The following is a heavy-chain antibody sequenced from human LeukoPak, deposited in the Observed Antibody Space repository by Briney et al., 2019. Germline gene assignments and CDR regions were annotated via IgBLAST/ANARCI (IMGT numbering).Heavy chain of an antibody. D-gene: IGHD4-23*01. J-gene: IGHJ4*02. V-gene: IGHV1-18*04. CDR3: AREDYGGNSPNFDY. Sequence: ASVKVSCKASGYTFTSYYMHWVRQAPGQGLEWMGWISAYNGNTNYAQKLQGRVTMTTDTSTSTAYMELRSLRSDDTAVYYCAREDYGGNSPNFDYWGQGTLVTVSS. CDR2: ISAYNGNT. CDR1: GYTFTSYY.